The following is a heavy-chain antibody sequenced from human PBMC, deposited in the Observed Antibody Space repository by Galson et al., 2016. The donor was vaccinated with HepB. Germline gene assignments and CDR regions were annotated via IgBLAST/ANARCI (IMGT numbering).Heavy chain of an antibody. V-gene: IGHV3-9*01. J-gene: IGHJ6*02. Sequence: SLRLSCAASGFTFDDYAMHWVRQAPGKGLEWVSGISWNSGSIGYADSVKGRFTISRDNAKNSLYLQMNSLRAEDTALYYCAKGGLNYYYGMDVWGQGTTVTVSS. D-gene: IGHD3/OR15-3a*01. CDR3: AKGGLNYYYGMDV. CDR2: ISWNSGSI. CDR1: GFTFDDYA.